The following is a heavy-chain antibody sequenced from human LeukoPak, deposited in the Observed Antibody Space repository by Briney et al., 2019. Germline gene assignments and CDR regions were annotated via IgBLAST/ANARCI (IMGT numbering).Heavy chain of an antibody. J-gene: IGHJ6*03. D-gene: IGHD6-19*01. CDR3: ARVGYSSGWYENYYYYYMDV. CDR1: GFTFSSYW. Sequence: PGGSLRLSCAASGFTFSSYWMSWVRQAPGKGLEWVANIKQDGSEKYYVDSVKGRFTISRDNAKNSLYLQMNSLRAEDTAVYYCARVGYSSGWYENYYYYYMDVWGKGTTVTVSS. CDR2: IKQDGSEK. V-gene: IGHV3-7*01.